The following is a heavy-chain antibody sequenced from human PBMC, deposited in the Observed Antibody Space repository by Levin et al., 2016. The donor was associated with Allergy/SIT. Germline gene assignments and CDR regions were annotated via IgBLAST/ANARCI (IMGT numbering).Heavy chain of an antibody. D-gene: IGHD6-19*01. V-gene: IGHV3-11*05. CDR3: ARDQASIAVAGTFFDY. CDR1: GFTFSDYY. CDR2: ISSSSSYT. Sequence: GESLKISCAASGFTFSDYYMSWIRQAPGKGLEWVSYISSSSSYTNYADSVKGRFTISRDNAKNSLYLQMNSLRAEDTAVYYCARDQASIAVAGTFFDYWGQGTLVTVSS. J-gene: IGHJ4*02.